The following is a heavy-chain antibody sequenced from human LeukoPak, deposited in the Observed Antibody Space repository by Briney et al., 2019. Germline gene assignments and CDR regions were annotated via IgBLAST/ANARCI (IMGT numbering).Heavy chain of an antibody. J-gene: IGHJ6*02. V-gene: IGHV1-69*01. CDR2: IIPIFGTA. D-gene: IGHD3-10*01. Sequence: GSSVKVSCKASGGTFSSYAISWVRQAPGQGLEWMGGIIPIFGTANYAQKFQGRVTITADESTSTAYMELSSLRSEDTAVYYCARDRLAMVRGVSDYYYYGMDVWGQGTTVTVSS. CDR1: GGTFSSYA. CDR3: ARDRLAMVRGVSDYYYYGMDV.